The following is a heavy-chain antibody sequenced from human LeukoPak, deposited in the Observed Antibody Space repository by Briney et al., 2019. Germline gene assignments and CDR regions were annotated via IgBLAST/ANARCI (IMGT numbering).Heavy chain of an antibody. CDR1: GYTFTSYG. J-gene: IGHJ6*03. CDR2: ISAYNGNT. CDR3: ARVTYYDFWSGFSYYYYYVDV. Sequence: GASVKVSCKASGYTFTSYGISWVRQAPGQGLEWMGWISAYNGNTNYAQKLQGRVTMTTDTSTSTAYMELRSLRSDDTAVYYCARVTYYDFWSGFSYYYYYVDVWGKGTTVTVSS. V-gene: IGHV1-18*01. D-gene: IGHD3-3*01.